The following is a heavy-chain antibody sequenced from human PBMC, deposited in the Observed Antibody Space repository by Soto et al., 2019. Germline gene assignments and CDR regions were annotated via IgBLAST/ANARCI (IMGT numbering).Heavy chain of an antibody. CDR2: INPNSGGT. J-gene: IGHJ4*02. D-gene: IGHD2-21*02. Sequence: ASVKVSCKASGYTFTGYYMHWVRQAPGQGLEWMGWINPNSGGTNYAQKFQGRVTMTRDTSISTAYMELSRLRSDDTAVYYCAANLAYCGGDCFQDCWGQGTLVTVSS. V-gene: IGHV1-2*02. CDR1: GYTFTGYY. CDR3: AANLAYCGGDCFQDC.